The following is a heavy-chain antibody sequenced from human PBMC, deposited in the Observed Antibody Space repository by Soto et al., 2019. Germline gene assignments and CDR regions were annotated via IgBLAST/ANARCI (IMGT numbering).Heavy chain of an antibody. D-gene: IGHD5-12*01. Sequence: EVQLVESGGGLVKPGGSLRLSCAASGFTFSTYNMNWVRQAPGKGLAWVASISSTSVYMYYANSLKGRFTISSANAKSSLYLHVNRPRAEDTAVYYCARGWLRDPWMYWGQGTLVTVSS. CDR2: ISSTSVYM. J-gene: IGHJ4*02. CDR1: GFTFSTYN. V-gene: IGHV3-21*01. CDR3: ARGWLRDPWMY.